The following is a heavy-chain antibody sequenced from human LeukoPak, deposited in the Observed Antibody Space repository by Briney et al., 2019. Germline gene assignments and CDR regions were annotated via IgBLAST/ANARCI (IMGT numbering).Heavy chain of an antibody. CDR1: GFTFSSYA. Sequence: PGGSLRLSCAASGFTFSSYAMHWVRQAPGKGLEYVSAISSNGGSTYYANSVKGRFTISRDNAKNSLYLQMNSLRAEDTAVYYCAREIEELETTGSSDYWGQGTLVTVSS. J-gene: IGHJ4*02. CDR3: AREIEELETTGSSDY. V-gene: IGHV3-64*01. CDR2: ISSNGGST. D-gene: IGHD4-17*01.